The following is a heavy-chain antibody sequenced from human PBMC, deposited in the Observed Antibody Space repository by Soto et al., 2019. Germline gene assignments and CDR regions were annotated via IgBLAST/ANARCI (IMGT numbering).Heavy chain of an antibody. CDR2: IYPGDSDT. D-gene: IGHD6-6*01. Sequence: PXESLKISCQGSGYSFTSYWIGWVRQMPGKGLEWMGIIYPGDSDTRYSPSFQGQVTISADKSISTAYLQWSSLKASDTAMYYCARHIQQLDYFDYWGREPWSPSPQ. J-gene: IGHJ4*02. V-gene: IGHV5-51*01. CDR3: ARHIQQLDYFDY. CDR1: GYSFTSYW.